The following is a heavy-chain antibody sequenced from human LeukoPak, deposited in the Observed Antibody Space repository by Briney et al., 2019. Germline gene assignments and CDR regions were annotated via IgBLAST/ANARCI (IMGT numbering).Heavy chain of an antibody. CDR3: VREGRGYSGYARY. V-gene: IGHV4-34*01. D-gene: IGHD5-12*01. CDR2: INHSGST. CDR1: GGSFSGYY. J-gene: IGHJ4*02. Sequence: SETLSLTCAVYGGSFSGYYWSWIRQPPGKGLEWIGEINHSGSTNYNPSLKSRVTISVDTSKNQFSLKLSSVTAADTAVYYCVREGRGYSGYARYWGQGTLVTVSS.